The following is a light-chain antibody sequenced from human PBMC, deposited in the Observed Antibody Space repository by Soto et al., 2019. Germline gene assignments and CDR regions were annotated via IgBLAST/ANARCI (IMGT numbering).Light chain of an antibody. J-gene: IGLJ2*01. CDR1: SSNIGSNY. V-gene: IGLV1-47*01. CDR2: RNN. Sequence: QSVLTQPPSASGTPGQRVTISCSGSSSNIGSNYVYWYQQLPGTAPKLLIYRNNQRPSGVPDRFSGSKSGTSASLAISGLRSEDEADYYCAAWDVSLSGPRVVFGGGTKLTVL. CDR3: AAWDVSLSGPRVV.